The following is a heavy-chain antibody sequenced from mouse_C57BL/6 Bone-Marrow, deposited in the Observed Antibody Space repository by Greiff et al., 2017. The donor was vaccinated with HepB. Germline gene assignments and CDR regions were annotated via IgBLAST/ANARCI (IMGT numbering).Heavy chain of an antibody. V-gene: IGHV5-12*01. D-gene: IGHD2-1*01. J-gene: IGHJ3*01. CDR1: GFTFSDYY. CDR2: ISNGGGST. Sequence: EVQGVESGGGLVQPGGSLKLSCAASGFTFSDYYMYWVRQTPEKRLEWVAYISNGGGSTYYPDTVKGRFTISRDNAKNTLYLQMSRLKSEDTAMYYCARQRDYGNFWFAYWGQGTLVTVSA. CDR3: ARQRDYGNFWFAY.